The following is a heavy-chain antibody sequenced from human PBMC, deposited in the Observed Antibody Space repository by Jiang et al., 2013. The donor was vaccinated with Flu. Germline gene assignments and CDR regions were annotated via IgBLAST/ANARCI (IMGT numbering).Heavy chain of an antibody. Sequence: GPGLVKPSETLSLTCTVSGGSISSSSYYWGWIRQPPGKGLEWIGSIYYSGSTYYNPSLKSRVTISVDTSKNQFSLKLSSVTAADTAVYYCARRSYYDSSGYSQFDYWGQGTLVT. J-gene: IGHJ4*02. CDR2: IYYSGST. CDR3: ARRSYYDSSGYSQFDY. CDR1: GGSISSSSYY. D-gene: IGHD3-22*01. V-gene: IGHV4-39*07.